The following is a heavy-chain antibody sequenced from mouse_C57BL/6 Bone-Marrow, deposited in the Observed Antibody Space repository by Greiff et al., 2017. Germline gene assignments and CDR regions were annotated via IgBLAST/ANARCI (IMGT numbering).Heavy chain of an antibody. Sequence: EVKLMESGGGLVQPGGSLKLSCAASGFTFSDYYMSWVRQTPEKRLEWVAYISNGGGSTYYPDTVKGRFTISRDNAKNTLYLQMSRLKSEDTDMYCCAVITTVYWYFDVWGTGTTVTVSS. J-gene: IGHJ1*03. CDR2: ISNGGGST. D-gene: IGHD1-1*01. CDR3: AVITTVYWYFDV. CDR1: GFTFSDYY. V-gene: IGHV5-12*01.